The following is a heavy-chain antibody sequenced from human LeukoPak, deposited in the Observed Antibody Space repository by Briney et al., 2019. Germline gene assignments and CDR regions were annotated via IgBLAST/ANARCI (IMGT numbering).Heavy chain of an antibody. CDR3: ARGPRYCSGGSCPRRYFQH. Sequence: GSLRLSCAASGFTFSTYLMSWVRQPPGKGLEWIGEINHSGSTNYNPSLKSRVTISVDTSKNQFSLKLSSVTAADTAVYYCARGPRYCSGGSCPRRYFQHWGQGTLVTVSS. CDR1: GFTFSTYL. D-gene: IGHD2-15*01. J-gene: IGHJ1*01. CDR2: INHSGST. V-gene: IGHV4-34*01.